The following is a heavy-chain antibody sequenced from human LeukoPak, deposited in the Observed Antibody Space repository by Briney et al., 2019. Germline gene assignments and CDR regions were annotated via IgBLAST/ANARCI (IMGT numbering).Heavy chain of an antibody. D-gene: IGHD5-18*01. Sequence: PSETLSLTYTVSGGSISSSSYYWGWIRQPPGKGLEWIGTIYYSGSTYYNPSLKSRVTISVDTSKNQFSLKLNSVTAADTGIYYCARRDTSKYYFDYWGQGTLVTVSS. V-gene: IGHV4-39*01. J-gene: IGHJ4*02. CDR1: GGSISSSSYY. CDR2: IYYSGST. CDR3: ARRDTSKYYFDY.